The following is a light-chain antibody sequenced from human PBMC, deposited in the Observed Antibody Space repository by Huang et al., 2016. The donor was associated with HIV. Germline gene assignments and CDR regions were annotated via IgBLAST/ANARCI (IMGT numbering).Light chain of an antibody. J-gene: IGKJ1*01. Sequence: IVLTQSPGTLSLSPGQRATLSCRASQSVSSSYLAWYQQKPGQPPRLLIYGASSRATGIPDRFSGSGSGTDFTLTSSRLEPADFAVYYCQQYGSSPGTFGQGTKVEIK. CDR3: QQYGSSPGT. V-gene: IGKV3-20*01. CDR2: GAS. CDR1: QSVSSSY.